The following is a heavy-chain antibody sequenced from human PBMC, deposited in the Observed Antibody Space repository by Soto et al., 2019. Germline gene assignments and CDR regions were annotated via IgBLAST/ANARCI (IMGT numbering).Heavy chain of an antibody. D-gene: IGHD3-3*01. Sequence: ESGPTLVNPTQTLTLTCTFSVFSLSTSGVGVGWIRQPPGKALEWLALIYWDDDKRYSPSLKSRLTITKDTSKNQVVLTMTNMDPVDTATYYCAHSITIFGVVIKNWFDPWGQGTLVTVSS. CDR3: AHSITIFGVVIKNWFDP. CDR1: VFSLSTSGVG. J-gene: IGHJ5*02. CDR2: IYWDDDK. V-gene: IGHV2-5*02.